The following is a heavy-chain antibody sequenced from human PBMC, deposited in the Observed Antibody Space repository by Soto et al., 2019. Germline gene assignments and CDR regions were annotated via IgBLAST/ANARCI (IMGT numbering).Heavy chain of an antibody. CDR2: ISGSGGST. V-gene: IGHV3-23*01. Sequence: EVQLLESGGGLVQPGGSLRLSCAASGFTFSSYAMSWVRQAPGKGLEWVSAISGSGGSTYYADSVKGRFTISRDNSKNTLYLQRNSLRAEDTAVYYCAPLLWFGELYYWGQGTLVTVSS. CDR3: APLLWFGELYY. D-gene: IGHD3-10*01. J-gene: IGHJ4*02. CDR1: GFTFSSYA.